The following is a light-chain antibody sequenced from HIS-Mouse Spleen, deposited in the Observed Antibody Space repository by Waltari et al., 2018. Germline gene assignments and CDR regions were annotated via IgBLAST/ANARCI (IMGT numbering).Light chain of an antibody. CDR2: EGS. V-gene: IGLV2-23*01. CDR3: CSYAGSSTWV. CDR1: SSDVGSYNL. J-gene: IGLJ3*02. Sequence: QSALTQPASVSGSPAQSITISCTGTSSDVGSYNLVSWYQQHPGKAPKLMIYEGSKWPSGVSNRFSGSKSGNTASLTISGLQAEDEADYYCCSYAGSSTWVFGGGTKLTVL.